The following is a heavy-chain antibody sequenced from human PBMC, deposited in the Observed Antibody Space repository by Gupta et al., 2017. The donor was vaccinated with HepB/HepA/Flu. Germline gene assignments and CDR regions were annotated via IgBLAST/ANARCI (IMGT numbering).Heavy chain of an antibody. J-gene: IGHJ2*01. CDR3: ARICSGWYGGRWKRKNDKIELKDWYFDL. D-gene: IGHD6-19*01. Sequence: QVQLVQSGAEVKKPGSSVKVSCKASGGTFSSYAISWVRQAPGQGLEWMGRIIPILGIANYAQKFQGRVTITADKSTSTAYMELSSLRSEDTAVYYCARICSGWYGGRWKRKNDKIELKDWYFDLWGRGTLVTVSS. CDR2: IIPILGIA. V-gene: IGHV1-69*04. CDR1: GGTFSSYA.